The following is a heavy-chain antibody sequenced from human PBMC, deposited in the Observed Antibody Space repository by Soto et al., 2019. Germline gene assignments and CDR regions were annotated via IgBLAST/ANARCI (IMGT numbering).Heavy chain of an antibody. CDR1: GFTFSSYG. D-gene: IGHD3-10*01. J-gene: IGHJ6*02. CDR2: ISYDGSNK. Sequence: PGGSLRLSCAASGFTFSSYGMHWVRQAPGKGLEWVAVISYDGSNKYYADSVKGRFTISRGNSKNTLYLQMNSLRAEDTAVYYCAKTITMVRVPEDYYYYGMDVWGQGTTVTVSS. CDR3: AKTITMVRVPEDYYYYGMDV. V-gene: IGHV3-30*18.